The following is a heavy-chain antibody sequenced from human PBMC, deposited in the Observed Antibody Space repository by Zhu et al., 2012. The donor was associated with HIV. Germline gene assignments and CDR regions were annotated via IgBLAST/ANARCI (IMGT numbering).Heavy chain of an antibody. CDR1: GGSISSHY. D-gene: IGHD3-10*01. CDR3: ARSDGSGIXAPPLYGMDV. J-gene: IGHJ6*01. Sequence: QVQLQESGPGLVKPSETLSLTCTVSGGSISSHYWSWIRQPPGKGLEWIGYIYYSGSTNYNPSLKSRVTISVDTSKNQFSLKLSSVTAADTAVYYCARSDGSGIXAPPLYGMDVWG. V-gene: IGHV4-59*11. CDR2: IYYSGST.